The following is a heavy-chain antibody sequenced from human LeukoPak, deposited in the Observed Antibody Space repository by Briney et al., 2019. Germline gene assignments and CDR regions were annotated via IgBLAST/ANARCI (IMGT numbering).Heavy chain of an antibody. CDR2: MNPNSGNT. J-gene: IGHJ4*02. Sequence: ASVKVSCKASGGTFSSYAINWVRQAPGQGLEWMGWMNPNSGNTGYAQKFQGRVTMTRNTSISTAYMELSSLRSEDTAVYYCARGDRYSSLYYWGQGTLVTVSS. CDR3: ARGDRYSSLYY. CDR1: GGTFSSYA. D-gene: IGHD5-18*01. V-gene: IGHV1-8*02.